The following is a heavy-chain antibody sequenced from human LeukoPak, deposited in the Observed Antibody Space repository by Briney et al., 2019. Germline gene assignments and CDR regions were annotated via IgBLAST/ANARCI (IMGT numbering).Heavy chain of an antibody. Sequence: GGSLRLSCAASGFIFSSYEMNWVRQAPGKGLEWVSYIYTSGSTIYYADSVKGRFTISRDNARNSLYLQMNSLRADDTAIYYCVRDQIGGGIDYWGQGTLVTVSS. D-gene: IGHD3-16*01. CDR1: GFIFSSYE. CDR2: IYTSGSTI. CDR3: VRDQIGGGIDY. J-gene: IGHJ4*02. V-gene: IGHV3-48*03.